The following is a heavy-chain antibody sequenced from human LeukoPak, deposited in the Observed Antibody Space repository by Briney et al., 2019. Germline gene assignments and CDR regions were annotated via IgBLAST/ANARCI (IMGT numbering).Heavy chain of an antibody. Sequence: PGRSLRLSCAASGFTFSSYGMHWVRQAQGKGLEWVAVISYDGSNKYYADSVKGRFTISRDNSKNTLYLQMNSLRAEDTAVYYCAKDLASSGWLGAFDIWGQGTMVTVSS. CDR3: AKDLASSGWLGAFDI. J-gene: IGHJ3*02. CDR2: ISYDGSNK. D-gene: IGHD6-19*01. V-gene: IGHV3-30*18. CDR1: GFTFSSYG.